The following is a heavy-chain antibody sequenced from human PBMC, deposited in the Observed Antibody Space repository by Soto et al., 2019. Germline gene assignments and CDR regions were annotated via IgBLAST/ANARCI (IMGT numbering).Heavy chain of an antibody. D-gene: IGHD2-21*01. V-gene: IGHV4-59*01. CDR3: PREHPLSDVVYVLDF. J-gene: IGHJ4*02. Sequence: GKGLEWIGYIYSSGSTHYNPSLQNRVTISIDTSKNQVSLKVNSVTAADTAVYYCPREHPLSDVVYVLDFWRQRTPVPVSS. CDR2: IYSSGST.